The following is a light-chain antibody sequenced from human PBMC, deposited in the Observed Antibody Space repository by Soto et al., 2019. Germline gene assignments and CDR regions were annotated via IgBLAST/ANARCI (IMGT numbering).Light chain of an antibody. V-gene: IGKV3-15*01. CDR3: QQYHNWPIT. J-gene: IGKJ5*01. Sequence: GMKQSPATLSVSPGESATLSCRASQSVSSNLAWHQQKPGQAPRILMYDASTRATGISARFSGSGSGTEFTLTISSLQSEDFAVYYCQQYHNWPITFGQGRRLEIK. CDR2: DAS. CDR1: QSVSSN.